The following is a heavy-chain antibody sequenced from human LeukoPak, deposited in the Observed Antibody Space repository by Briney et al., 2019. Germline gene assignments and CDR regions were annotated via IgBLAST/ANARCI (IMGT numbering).Heavy chain of an antibody. CDR1: GGSINSNIYS. CDR2: MYYSGST. Sequence: SETLSLTCIVSGGSINSNIYSWGWIRQPPGKGLEWIGSMYYSGSTYYNPSLKSRVTISVDTSKNQFSLKLSSVTAADTAVYYCARVDTAMVVDYWGQGTLVTVSS. D-gene: IGHD5-18*01. CDR3: ARVDTAMVVDY. V-gene: IGHV4-39*07. J-gene: IGHJ4*02.